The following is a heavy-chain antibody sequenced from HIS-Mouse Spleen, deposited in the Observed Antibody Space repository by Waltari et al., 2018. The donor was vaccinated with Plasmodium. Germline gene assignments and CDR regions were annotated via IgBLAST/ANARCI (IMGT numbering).Heavy chain of an antibody. CDR1: GGSFSGYY. CDR2: INHSGST. D-gene: IGHD2-21*02. Sequence: QVQLQQWGAGLLKPSETLSLTCAVYGGSFSGYYWSWIRQPPGKGLEWIGEINHSGSTNYNPSLKSRVTISVDTSKNQFSLKLSSVTAADTAVYYCARGRRIVVVTAPRGFFDYWGQG. V-gene: IGHV4-34*01. J-gene: IGHJ4*02. CDR3: ARGRRIVVVTAPRGFFDY.